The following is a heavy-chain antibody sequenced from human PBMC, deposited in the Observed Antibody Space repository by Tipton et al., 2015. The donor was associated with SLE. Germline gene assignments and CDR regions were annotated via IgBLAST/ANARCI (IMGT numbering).Heavy chain of an antibody. Sequence: GLVKPSETLSLTCAVYGGSFSGYYWSWIRQPPGKGLEWIGEINHSGSTNYNPSLKSRVTISVDTSKNQFSLKLSSVTAADTAVYYCARRLEYSSGGYEEYFDYWGQGTLVTVSS. CDR3: ARRLEYSSGGYEEYFDY. CDR2: INHSGST. J-gene: IGHJ4*02. D-gene: IGHD6-19*01. CDR1: GGSFSGYY. V-gene: IGHV4-34*01.